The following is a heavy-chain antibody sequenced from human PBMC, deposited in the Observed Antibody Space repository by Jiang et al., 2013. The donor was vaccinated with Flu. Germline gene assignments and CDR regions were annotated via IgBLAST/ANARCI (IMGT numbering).Heavy chain of an antibody. CDR3: AKXLTVFCAGDCALFDY. CDR2: ISFDGSNK. Sequence: VQLVESGGGVVQPGRSLRLSCAASGFTFHDYGFHWVCQAPGKGLEWVAVISFDGSNKNYADSVKGRFTISRDNSNNTLSLQMSSLRPEDTAMYYCAKXLTVFCAGDCALFDYWGQGTLVTVSS. J-gene: IGHJ4*02. CDR1: GFTFHDYG. V-gene: IGHV3-30*18. D-gene: IGHD2-21*01.